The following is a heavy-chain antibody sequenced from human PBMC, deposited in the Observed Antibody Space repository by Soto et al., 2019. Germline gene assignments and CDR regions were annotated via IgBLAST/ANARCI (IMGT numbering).Heavy chain of an antibody. V-gene: IGHV1-69*12. D-gene: IGHD3-22*01. CDR2: IIPVFGTP. J-gene: IGHJ6*02. Sequence: QVQVVQSGAEVKKPGSSVKVSCKASGGSFSNYGISWVRQAPGQGLEWMGGIIPVFGTPHYAQKFQDRVTITADESTSAVYMEVTRLTSEDTAVYYCARGDATKIVVTTYFALDVWGQGTTVTVSS. CDR3: ARGDATKIVVTTYFALDV. CDR1: GGSFSNYG.